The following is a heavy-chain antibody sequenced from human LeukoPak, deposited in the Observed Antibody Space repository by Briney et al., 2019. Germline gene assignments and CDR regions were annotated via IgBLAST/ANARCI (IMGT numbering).Heavy chain of an antibody. D-gene: IGHD6-6*01. Sequence: SETLSLTCTVSGGSISSYYWSWIRQPPGKGLEWLGYIYTSGSTNYNPSLKSRVTISVDTSKNQFSLKLSSVTAADTAVYYCARVGSIAARNNWFDPWGQGTLVTVSS. CDR1: GGSISSYY. CDR3: ARVGSIAARNNWFDP. V-gene: IGHV4-4*09. J-gene: IGHJ5*02. CDR2: IYTSGST.